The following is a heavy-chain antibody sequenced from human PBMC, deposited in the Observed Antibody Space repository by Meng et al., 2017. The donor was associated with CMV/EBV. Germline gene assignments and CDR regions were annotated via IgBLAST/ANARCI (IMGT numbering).Heavy chain of an antibody. CDR1: GGSFSGYY. D-gene: IGHD2-2*01. V-gene: IGHV4-34*01. CDR3: ATDRGYCSSTSCYRTFDP. CDR2: INHSGST. J-gene: IGHJ5*02. Sequence: SCAVYGGSFSGYYWSWIRQPPGKGLEWIGEINHSGSTNYNPSLKSRVTISVDTSKNQFSLKLSSVTAADMAVYYCATDRGYCSSTSCYRTFDPWGQGTLVTVSS.